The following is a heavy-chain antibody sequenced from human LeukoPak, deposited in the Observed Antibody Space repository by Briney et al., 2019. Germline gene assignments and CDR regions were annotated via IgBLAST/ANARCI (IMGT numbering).Heavy chain of an antibody. CDR1: GGSISSGGYY. CDR2: IYHSGST. Sequence: TLSLTCTVSGGSISSGGYYWSWIRQPPGKGLEWIGYIYHSGSTYYNPSLKSRVTTSVDRSENQFSLKLSSVTAADTAVYYCARRQKNWFDPWGQGTLVTVSS. V-gene: IGHV4-30-2*01. CDR3: ARRQKNWFDP. J-gene: IGHJ5*02.